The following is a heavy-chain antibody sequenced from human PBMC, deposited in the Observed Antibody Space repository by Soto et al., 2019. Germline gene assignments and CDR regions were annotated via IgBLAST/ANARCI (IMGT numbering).Heavy chain of an antibody. CDR2: ISSSSSYI. CDR1: GFTFSSYS. V-gene: IGHV3-21*01. D-gene: IGHD3-10*01. J-gene: IGHJ6*02. CDR3: ARNYGSGSGSYYYGMDV. Sequence: GGSLRLSCAASGFTFSSYSMNWVRQAPGKGLEWGSSISSSSSYIYYADSVKGRFTISRDNAKNSLYLQMNSLRAEDTAVYYCARNYGSGSGSYYYGMDVWGQGTTVTVSS.